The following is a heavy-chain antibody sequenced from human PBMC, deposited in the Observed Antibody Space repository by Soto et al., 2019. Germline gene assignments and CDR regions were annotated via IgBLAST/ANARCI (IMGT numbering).Heavy chain of an antibody. Sequence: SETLSLTCTVSGGSISSGDYYWSWIRQPPGKGLEWIGYIYYSGSTYYNPSLKSRVTISVDTSKNQFSLKLTSVTAADTAVYYCATFPRGYCSSTSCYNWFDPWGQGTLVTVSS. CDR2: IYYSGST. V-gene: IGHV4-31*03. CDR1: GGSISSGDYY. J-gene: IGHJ5*02. CDR3: ATFPRGYCSSTSCYNWFDP. D-gene: IGHD2-2*01.